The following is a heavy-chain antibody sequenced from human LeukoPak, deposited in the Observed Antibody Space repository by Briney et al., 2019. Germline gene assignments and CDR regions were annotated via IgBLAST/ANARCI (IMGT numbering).Heavy chain of an antibody. J-gene: IGHJ3*02. V-gene: IGHV1-24*01. CDR1: GYALTELS. D-gene: IGHD5-12*01. Sequence: GASVKVSCKVSGYALTELSMHWVRQTPGKGLEWMGDYDPEDGAIIYAQKFQGRATVTEDTSTDTAHMELSRLTSEDTAVYYCAAESNYRGYDSVAFDIWGQGTMVIVSS. CDR2: YDPEDGAI. CDR3: AAESNYRGYDSVAFDI.